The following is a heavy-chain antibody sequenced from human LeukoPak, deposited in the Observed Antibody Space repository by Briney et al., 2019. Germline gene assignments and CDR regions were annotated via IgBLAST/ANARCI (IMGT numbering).Heavy chain of an antibody. V-gene: IGHV3-30*04. D-gene: IGHD3-10*01. CDR2: ISYDGSNK. J-gene: IGHJ6*02. CDR1: GFTFSSYA. CDR3: AREGVTMVHYYYYGMDV. Sequence: PGGSLRLSCAASGFTFSSYAMHWVRQAPGKGLEWVAVISYDGSNKYYADSVKGRFTISRDNSKNTLYLQMNSLRAEDTAVYYCAREGVTMVHYYYYGMDVWGQGTTVTVSS.